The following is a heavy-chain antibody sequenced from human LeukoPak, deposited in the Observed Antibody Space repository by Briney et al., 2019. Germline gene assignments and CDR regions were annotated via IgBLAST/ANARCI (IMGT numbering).Heavy chain of an antibody. V-gene: IGHV3-53*01. CDR1: GFTFSSNY. Sequence: GGSLRLSCGASGFTFSSNYMSWVRQAPGKGLEWVSVIYSGGSTYYADSVKGRFTISRDNSKNTLYLQMNSLRAEDTAVYYCARDGEEYYVDYWGQGNLVTVSS. D-gene: IGHD2-21*01. CDR2: IYSGGST. J-gene: IGHJ4*02. CDR3: ARDGEEYYVDY.